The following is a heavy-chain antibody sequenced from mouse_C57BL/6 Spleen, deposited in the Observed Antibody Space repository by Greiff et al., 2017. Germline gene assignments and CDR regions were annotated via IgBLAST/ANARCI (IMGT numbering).Heavy chain of an antibody. Sequence: QVQLKQPGAELVKPGASVKVSCKASGYTFTSYWMHWVKQRPGQGLEWIGRIHPSDSDTNYNQKFKGKATLTVDKSSSTAYMQLSSLTSEDSAVYYCAMGNYYGSSYGVYAMDYWGQGTSGTVSS. CDR1: GYTFTSYW. D-gene: IGHD1-1*01. V-gene: IGHV1-74*01. CDR3: AMGNYYGSSYGVYAMDY. J-gene: IGHJ4*01. CDR2: IHPSDSDT.